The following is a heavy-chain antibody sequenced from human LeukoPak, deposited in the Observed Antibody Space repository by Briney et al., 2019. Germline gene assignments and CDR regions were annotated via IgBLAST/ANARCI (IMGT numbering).Heavy chain of an antibody. CDR3: AREEYGSGSQYYDAFDI. Sequence: ASVKVSCKASGYTFTSYYMHWVRQAPGQGLEWMGLINPSGGSTSYAQKFQGRVTMTRDMSTSTVYMELSSLRSEDTAVYYCAREEYGSGSQYYDAFDIWGQGTMVTVSS. V-gene: IGHV1-46*01. J-gene: IGHJ3*02. CDR2: INPSGGST. CDR1: GYTFTSYY. D-gene: IGHD3-10*01.